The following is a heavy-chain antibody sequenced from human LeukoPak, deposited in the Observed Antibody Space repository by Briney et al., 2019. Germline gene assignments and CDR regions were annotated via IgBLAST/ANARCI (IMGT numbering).Heavy chain of an antibody. Sequence: PSETLSLTCTVSGYSISSGYYWGWIRQPPGKGLEWIGYIYHSGSTYYNPSLKSRVTISVDRSKNQFSLKLSSVTAADTAVYYCAGARVVPAAYFDYWGQGTLVTVSS. CDR3: AGARVVPAAYFDY. V-gene: IGHV4-38-2*02. D-gene: IGHD2-2*01. CDR1: GYSISSGYY. J-gene: IGHJ4*02. CDR2: IYHSGST.